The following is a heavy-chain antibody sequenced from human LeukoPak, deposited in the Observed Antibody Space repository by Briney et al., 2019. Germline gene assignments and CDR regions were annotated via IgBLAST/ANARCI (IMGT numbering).Heavy chain of an antibody. CDR3: ARRYNESPRDIRFDH. Sequence: SETLSLTCIVSGGSISFYHWSWIRQPPGKGLEWIAYVDYTGSANYNPSLKSRVSISLDTSKNQFSLQLRSVTAADTAVYYCARRYNESPRDIRFDHWGQGTLVTVSS. J-gene: IGHJ4*02. CDR2: VDYTGSA. CDR1: GGSISFYH. V-gene: IGHV4-59*01. D-gene: IGHD1-1*01.